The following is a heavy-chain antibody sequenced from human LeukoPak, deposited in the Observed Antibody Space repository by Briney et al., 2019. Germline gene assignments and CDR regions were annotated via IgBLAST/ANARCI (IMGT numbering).Heavy chain of an antibody. Sequence: GGSLRLSCAASGFTFSSYSMNWVRQAPGKGLEWVSSISSSSSYIYYADSVKGRFTISRDNAKNSLYLQMNSLRAEDTAVYYCARDAYYDFWSGYYYFDYWGQGTLVTVSS. J-gene: IGHJ4*02. CDR2: ISSSSSYI. CDR1: GFTFSSYS. CDR3: ARDAYYDFWSGYYYFDY. V-gene: IGHV3-21*01. D-gene: IGHD3-3*01.